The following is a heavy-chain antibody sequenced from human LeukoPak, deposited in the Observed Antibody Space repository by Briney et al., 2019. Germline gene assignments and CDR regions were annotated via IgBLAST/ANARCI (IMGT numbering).Heavy chain of an antibody. CDR2: ITANGGGT. CDR3: AKATPYYFDY. D-gene: IGHD5-24*01. V-gene: IGHV3-64D*09. J-gene: IGHJ4*02. CDR1: GFTFSNYA. Sequence: PGGSLRLSCSASGFTFSNYAMHWVRQAPGKRLEYVSAITANGGGTYYADSVRGRFTTSRDNSKYMLYPQMSSLRPEDTAIYYCAKATPYYFDYWGQGTLVTVSS.